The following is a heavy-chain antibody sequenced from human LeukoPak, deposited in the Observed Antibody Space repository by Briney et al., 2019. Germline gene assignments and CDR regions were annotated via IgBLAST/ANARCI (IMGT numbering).Heavy chain of an antibody. CDR1: GFXFSSYE. CDR2: ISTSGSTI. J-gene: IGHJ4*02. D-gene: IGHD2-15*01. V-gene: IGHV3-48*03. CDR3: AREGVVVSAGLDY. Sequence: GGSLRLSCAASGFXFSSYEINWVRQAPGKGLEWVSYISTSGSTIYYADSVKGRFTISRDNPKNSLYLQMNSLRAEDTAVYYCAREGVVVSAGLDYWGQGTLVTVSS.